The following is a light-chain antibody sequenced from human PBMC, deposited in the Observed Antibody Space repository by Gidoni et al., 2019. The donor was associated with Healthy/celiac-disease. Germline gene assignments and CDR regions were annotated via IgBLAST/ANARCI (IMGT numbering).Light chain of an antibody. Sequence: QSALTQPPSATGSPGQSVTISCTATSSDVGGYNYVSWYQQHPGKAPKLMIYEVSKRPSGVPDRFPGSKSGNTASLTVSGLQAEDEADYYCSSYAGSNNWVFGGGTKLTVL. CDR3: SSYAGSNNWV. V-gene: IGLV2-8*01. CDR1: SSDVGGYNY. J-gene: IGLJ3*02. CDR2: EVS.